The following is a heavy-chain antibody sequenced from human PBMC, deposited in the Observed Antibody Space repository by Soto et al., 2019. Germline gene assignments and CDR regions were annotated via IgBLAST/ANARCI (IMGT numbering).Heavy chain of an antibody. CDR2: ISSSSSYI. V-gene: IGHV3-21*06. D-gene: IGHD3-3*01. Sequence: EVQLVESGGGLVKPGGSLRLSCAASGFTFSSYSMNWVRQAPGKGLEWVSSISSSSSYIYYADSVTGRFTISKDNAKNSLYLQTNCLGAEDRAVYYCARPTEGSVFRSGGGGGYYGMDVWGQGTTVTVSS. J-gene: IGHJ6*02. CDR3: ARPTEGSVFRSGGGGGYYGMDV. CDR1: GFTFSSYS.